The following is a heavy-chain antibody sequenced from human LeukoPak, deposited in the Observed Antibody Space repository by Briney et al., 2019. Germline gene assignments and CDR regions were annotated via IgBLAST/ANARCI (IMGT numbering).Heavy chain of an antibody. CDR1: GFTFSSYS. V-gene: IGHV3-21*01. J-gene: IGHJ6*03. CDR3: ARDKPTVTKFYYYYYMDV. Sequence: GGSLRLSCAASGFTFSSYSMNWVRQAPWKGLEWVSSISSSSSYIYYADSVKGRFTISRDNAKNSLYLQMNSLRAEDTAVYYCARDKPTVTKFYYYYYMDVWGKGTTVTVSS. CDR2: ISSSSSYI. D-gene: IGHD4-17*01.